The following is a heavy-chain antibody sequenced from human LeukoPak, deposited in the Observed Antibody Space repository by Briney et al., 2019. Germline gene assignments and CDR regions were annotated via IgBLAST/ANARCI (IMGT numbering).Heavy chain of an antibody. D-gene: IGHD5-18*01. CDR2: IYTSGST. CDR3: AKAPPGYSYGSYYFDY. J-gene: IGHJ4*02. V-gene: IGHV4-4*07. CDR1: GGSISSYY. Sequence: SETLSLTCTVSGGSISSYYWSWIRQPAGKGLEWIGRIYTSGSTNYNPSLKSRVTMSVDTSKNQFSLKLSSVTAADTGGYYRAKAPPGYSYGSYYFDYWGQGTLVTVSS.